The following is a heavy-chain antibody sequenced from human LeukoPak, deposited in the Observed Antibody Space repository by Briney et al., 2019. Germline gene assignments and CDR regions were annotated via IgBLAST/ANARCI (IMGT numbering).Heavy chain of an antibody. J-gene: IGHJ4*02. V-gene: IGHV4-61*02. D-gene: IGHD3-10*01. CDR3: ARGPSLLWFGELSFYFDY. CDR2: IYTSGST. CDR1: GGSISSGSYY. Sequence: SETLSLTCTVSGGSISSGSYYWSWLRQPAGKGLEWIGRIYTSGSTNYNPSLNSLATISVETSQNQFSLKLSSVTAADTAVYYCARGPSLLWFGELSFYFDYWGQGTLVTVSS.